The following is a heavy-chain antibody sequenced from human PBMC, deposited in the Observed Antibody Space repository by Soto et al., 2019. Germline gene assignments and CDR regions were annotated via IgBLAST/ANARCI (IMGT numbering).Heavy chain of an antibody. CDR1: GFTFNKCA. J-gene: IGHJ4*02. D-gene: IGHD6-19*01. CDR2: INASGGGT. CDR3: AKAEATPVGWHFDY. Sequence: EVQLLESGGGLVQPGGSLRLSCAASGFTFNKCAMTWVRQAPGKGLEWVSGINASGGGTYYADSVKGRVTISRDNSKDTLYLQMRSVRVEGTAIYYCAKAEATPVGWHFDYWGQGILVTVSS. V-gene: IGHV3-23*01.